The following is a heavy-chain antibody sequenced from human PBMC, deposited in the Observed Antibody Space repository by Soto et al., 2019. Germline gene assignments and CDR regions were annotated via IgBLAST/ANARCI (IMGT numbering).Heavy chain of an antibody. D-gene: IGHD2-21*01. J-gene: IGHJ6*02. CDR3: ATSIGDYYYGMDV. CDR2: IYYSGST. CDR1: GGSISSYY. V-gene: IGHV4-59*01. Sequence: SETLSLTCTVSGGSISSYYWSWIRQPPGKGLEWIEYIYYSGSTNYNPSLKSRVTISVDTSKNQCSLKLSSVTAADTAVYYCATSIGDYYYGMDVWGQGTTVTVSS.